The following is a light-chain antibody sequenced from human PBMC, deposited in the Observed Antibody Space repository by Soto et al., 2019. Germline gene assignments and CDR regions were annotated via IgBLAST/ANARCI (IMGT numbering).Light chain of an antibody. CDR1: QAIRDE. CDR3: LQHHSHPPT. J-gene: IGKJ1*01. Sequence: DIQMTQSPSSLAASVGDRVTITCRASQAIRDELGWFQQKPGKAPKRLIYAASSLQSRVPSRFSGSGSGTDFTLTISSLQPEDFATYYCLQHHSHPPTFGQGTRIDI. CDR2: AAS. V-gene: IGKV1-17*01.